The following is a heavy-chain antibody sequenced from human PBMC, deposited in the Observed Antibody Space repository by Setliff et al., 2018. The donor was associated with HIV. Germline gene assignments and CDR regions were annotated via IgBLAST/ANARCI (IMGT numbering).Heavy chain of an antibody. CDR1: GFTFSSYA. J-gene: IGHJ6*02. D-gene: IGHD4-4*01. V-gene: IGHV3-30*04. CDR2: ISYDGSNK. Sequence: GGSLRLSCAASGFTFSSYAMHWVRQAPGKGLEWVAVISYDGSNKYYADSVKGRLTISRDNSKNTLYLQMNSLRAEYTAVYYCARDDSNYRQHGMDVWGQGTTVTVSS. CDR3: ARDDSNYRQHGMDV.